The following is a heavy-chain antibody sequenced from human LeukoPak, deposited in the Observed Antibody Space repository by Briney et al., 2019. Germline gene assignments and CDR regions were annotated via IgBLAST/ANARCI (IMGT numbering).Heavy chain of an antibody. CDR2: IKQDGSEK. D-gene: IGHD6-19*01. CDR3: ARDREAVADYYFDY. CDR1: GFTFSSYW. V-gene: IGHV3-7*01. Sequence: GGSLRLSCAASGFTFSSYWMSWARQAPGKGLEWVANIKQDGSEKYYVDSVKGRFTISRDNAKNSLYLQMNSLRAEDTAVYYCARDREAVADYYFDYWGQGTLVTVSS. J-gene: IGHJ4*02.